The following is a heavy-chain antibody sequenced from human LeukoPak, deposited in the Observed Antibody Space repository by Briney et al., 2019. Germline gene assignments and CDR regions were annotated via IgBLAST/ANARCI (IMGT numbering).Heavy chain of an antibody. Sequence: GSLRLSCAASGFTVSSNYMSWVRQAPGKGLEWVAVIWYDGSNKYYADSVKGRFTISRDNSKNTLYLQMNSLRAEDTAVYYCAKASIAVAGPFDYWGQGTLVTVSS. V-gene: IGHV3-33*08. CDR3: AKASIAVAGPFDY. J-gene: IGHJ4*02. CDR2: IWYDGSNK. D-gene: IGHD6-19*01. CDR1: GFTVSSNY.